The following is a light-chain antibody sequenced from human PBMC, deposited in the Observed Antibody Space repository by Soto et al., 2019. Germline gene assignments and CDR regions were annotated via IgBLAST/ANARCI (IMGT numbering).Light chain of an antibody. CDR2: GVS. CDR3: QQYGSSPYT. CDR1: RSISSNY. Sequence: EIVLTQSPGTLSLSPGERATLSCRASRSISSNYVAWYQQKPGQAPRLLMFGVSNRAAGIPDRFSGSGSGTDFTLTINRLEPEDFAVFYCQQYGSSPYTFGQGTKLEIK. V-gene: IGKV3-20*01. J-gene: IGKJ2*01.